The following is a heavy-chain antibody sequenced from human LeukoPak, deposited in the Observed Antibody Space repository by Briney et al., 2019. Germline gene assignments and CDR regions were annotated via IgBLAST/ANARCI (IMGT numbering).Heavy chain of an antibody. V-gene: IGHV4-59*01. CDR1: GGSISSYY. CDR3: ARAVEYSSSLLNDAFDI. J-gene: IGHJ3*02. Sequence: SETLSLTCTVSGGSISSYYWSWIRQPPGKGLEWIGYIYYSGSTNYNPSLKSRVTISVDTSKNQFSLKLSSVTAADTAVYYCARAVEYSSSLLNDAFDIWGQGTMVTVSS. D-gene: IGHD6-6*01. CDR2: IYYSGST.